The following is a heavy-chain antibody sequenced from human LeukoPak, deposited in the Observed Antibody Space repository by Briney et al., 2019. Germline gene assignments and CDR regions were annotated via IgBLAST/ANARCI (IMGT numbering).Heavy chain of an antibody. V-gene: IGHV4-39*01. CDR3: AGLRLEKIVATNDYAYCGMDV. CDR2: IFYRGST. D-gene: IGHD5-12*01. CDR1: GGPVSSSSYY. Sequence: SETLSLTCTVSGGPVSSSSYYWGWIRQPPGKGLVWIGSIFYRGSTYYNPSLKSRVTISVDTSKNQFSLKLSSVTAADTAVYYCAGLRLEKIVATNDYAYCGMDVWGQGTTVTVSS. J-gene: IGHJ6*02.